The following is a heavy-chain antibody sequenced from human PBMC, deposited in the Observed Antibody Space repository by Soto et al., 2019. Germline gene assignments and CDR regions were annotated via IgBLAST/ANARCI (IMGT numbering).Heavy chain of an antibody. CDR2: ISAYNGNT. V-gene: IGHV1-18*01. D-gene: IGHD6-6*01. Sequence: ASVKVSCKASGYTFTSYGISWVRQAPGQGLEWMGWISAYNGNTNYAQKLQGRVTMTTDTSTSTAYMELRSLRSDDTAVYYCAGVSSSPSTKDYWGQGTLVTVSS. J-gene: IGHJ4*02. CDR1: GYTFTSYG. CDR3: AGVSSSPSTKDY.